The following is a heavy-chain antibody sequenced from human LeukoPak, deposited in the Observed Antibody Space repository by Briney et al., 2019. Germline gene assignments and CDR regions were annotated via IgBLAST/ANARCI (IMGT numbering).Heavy chain of an antibody. CDR1: GYSISSGYY. Sequence: TSETLSLTCTVSGYSISSGYYWGWIRQPPGKGLEWIGSIYHSGSTYYNPSLKSRVTISVDTSKNQFSLKLSSVTAADTAVYYCASRHGDPNFDYWGQGTLVTVSS. CDR3: ASRHGDPNFDY. V-gene: IGHV4-38-2*02. J-gene: IGHJ4*02. CDR2: IYHSGST. D-gene: IGHD3-10*01.